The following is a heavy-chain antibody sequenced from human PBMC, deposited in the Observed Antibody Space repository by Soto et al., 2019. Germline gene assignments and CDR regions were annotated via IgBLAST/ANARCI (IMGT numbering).Heavy chain of an antibody. J-gene: IGHJ3*02. V-gene: IGHV3-30*18. D-gene: IGHD3-22*01. CDR1: GFTFSGHG. CDR3: AKRRYYYDSSGPDDAFDI. Sequence: GGSLRLSCVASGFTFSGHGMHWVRQAPGKGLEWVAVISYDGSNKYYGDVVKGRFTISRDNSKNTLYLQMNSLRAEDTAVYYCAKRRYYYDSSGPDDAFDIWSQGTMVTVSS. CDR2: ISYDGSNK.